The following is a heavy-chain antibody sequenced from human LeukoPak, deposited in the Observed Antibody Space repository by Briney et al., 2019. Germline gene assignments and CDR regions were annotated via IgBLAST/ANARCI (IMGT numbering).Heavy chain of an antibody. J-gene: IGHJ6*03. CDR3: ASSIQLWLRYYYMDV. V-gene: IGHV3-7*01. Sequence: PGGSLRLSCAASGFTFSSYWISSVRQAPGKGLEWVANIKQDGSEKYYVDSVKGRFTISRDNAKNSLYLQMNNLRAEDTAVYYCASSIQLWLRYYYMDVWGKGTTVTVSS. CDR2: IKQDGSEK. D-gene: IGHD5-18*01. CDR1: GFTFSSYW.